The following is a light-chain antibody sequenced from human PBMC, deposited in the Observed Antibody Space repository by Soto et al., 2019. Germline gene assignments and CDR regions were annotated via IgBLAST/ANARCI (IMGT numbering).Light chain of an antibody. J-gene: IGKJ2*01. V-gene: IGKV3-20*01. Sequence: IVLTQSPGILSLSPGERATLSCRASQSVASSSLAWYQQKPGQAPRLLIYGASTRATGISDRFSGSGSGTDFPLTISRLEPEDFAVYYCQHYGNSPRTFGQGTKLEI. CDR2: GAS. CDR3: QHYGNSPRT. CDR1: QSVASSS.